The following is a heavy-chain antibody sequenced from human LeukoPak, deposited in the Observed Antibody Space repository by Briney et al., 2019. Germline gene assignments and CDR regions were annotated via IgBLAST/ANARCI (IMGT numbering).Heavy chain of an antibody. J-gene: IGHJ4*02. CDR2: IYYSGST. V-gene: IGHV4-31*03. CDR1: GASISSGGYY. D-gene: IGHD2-15*01. CDR3: ARDNCSGGSCYSDY. Sequence: SQTLSLTCTVSGASISSGGYYWTWIRQHPGKGSEWIGYIYYSGSTYYNPSLKSRVTISVDTSKNQFSLKLSSVTAADTAVYYCARDNCSGGSCYSDYWGQGTLVTVSS.